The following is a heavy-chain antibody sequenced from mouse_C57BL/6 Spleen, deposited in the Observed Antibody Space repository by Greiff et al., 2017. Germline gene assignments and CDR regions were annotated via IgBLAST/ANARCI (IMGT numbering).Heavy chain of an antibody. J-gene: IGHJ2*01. V-gene: IGHV5-4*03. CDR3: AKAEDYDYFDY. CDR1: GFTFSSYA. CDR2: ISDGGSYT. D-gene: IGHD1-1*01. Sequence: DVMLVESGGGLVKPGGSLKLSCAASGFTFSSYAMSWVRQTPEKRLEWVATISDGGSYTYYPDNVKGRFTISRDNAKNNLYLQMSQLKSEATAMYYCAKAEDYDYFDYWGQGTTLTVSS.